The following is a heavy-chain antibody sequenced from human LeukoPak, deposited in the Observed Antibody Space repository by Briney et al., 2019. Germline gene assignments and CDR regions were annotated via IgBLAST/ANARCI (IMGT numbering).Heavy chain of an antibody. CDR3: ARDRDWNSGFDY. Sequence: GGSLRLSCAASGFTFSRNSMNWVRQAPGKGLEWVSSISSSSIYIYYADSVKGRFTISRDNARSSLYLQMNSLRAEDTAVYYCARDRDWNSGFDYWGQGTLVTVSS. CDR2: ISSSSIYI. D-gene: IGHD1-7*01. CDR1: GFTFSRNS. J-gene: IGHJ4*02. V-gene: IGHV3-21*01.